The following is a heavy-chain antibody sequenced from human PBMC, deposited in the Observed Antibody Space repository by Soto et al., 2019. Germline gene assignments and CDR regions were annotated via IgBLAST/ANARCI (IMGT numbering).Heavy chain of an antibody. Sequence: QVQLVQSGAEVKKPGSSVKVSCKASGGTFSSYTISWVRQAPGQGLEWMGRIIPILGIANYAQKFQGRVTITADKSTSTAYMELSSLRSEDTAVYYCVTAAGTGYYYYYGMDVWGQGTTVTVSS. V-gene: IGHV1-69*02. CDR1: GGTFSSYT. J-gene: IGHJ6*02. D-gene: IGHD6-13*01. CDR3: VTAAGTGYYYYYGMDV. CDR2: IIPILGIA.